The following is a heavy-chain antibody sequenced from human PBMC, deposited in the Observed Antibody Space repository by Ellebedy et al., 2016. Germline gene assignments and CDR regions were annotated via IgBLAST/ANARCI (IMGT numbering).Heavy chain of an antibody. J-gene: IGHJ4*02. CDR2: IYTSGST. V-gene: IGHV4-4*07. Sequence: SETLSLXXTVSGASINSYYWNWIRQPAGKGLEWPGRIYTSGSTNFNPSFKNRVTMPVDTSKNEFSLKLSSVTAADTAVYYCARGRKVGTTDLDYWGQGTQVTVSS. CDR1: GASINSYY. D-gene: IGHD1-26*01. CDR3: ARGRKVGTTDLDY.